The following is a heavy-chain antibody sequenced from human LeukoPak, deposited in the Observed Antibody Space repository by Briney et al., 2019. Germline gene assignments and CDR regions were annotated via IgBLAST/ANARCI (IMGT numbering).Heavy chain of an antibody. Sequence: SETLSLTCAVYGGSFSGYYWSWIRQPPGKGLEWIGEINHSGSTNYNPSLKSRVTISVDTSKNQFSLKLSSVTAADTAVYYCARSRYYYDSSPLYYWGQGTLVTVSS. J-gene: IGHJ4*02. CDR2: INHSGST. CDR3: ARSRYYYDSSPLYY. CDR1: GGSFSGYY. D-gene: IGHD3-22*01. V-gene: IGHV4-34*01.